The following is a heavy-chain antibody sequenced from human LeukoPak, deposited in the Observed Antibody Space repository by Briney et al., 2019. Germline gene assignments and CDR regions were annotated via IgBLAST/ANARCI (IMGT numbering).Heavy chain of an antibody. J-gene: IGHJ3*02. Sequence: SETLSLTCTVSGGSISSYYWSWIRQPPGKGLEWIGSIYYSGSTYYNPSLKSRVTISVDTSKNQFSLKLSSVTAADTAVYYCARHLAALDAFDIWGQGTMVTVSS. CDR2: IYYSGST. D-gene: IGHD6-25*01. V-gene: IGHV4-59*05. CDR3: ARHLAALDAFDI. CDR1: GGSISSYY.